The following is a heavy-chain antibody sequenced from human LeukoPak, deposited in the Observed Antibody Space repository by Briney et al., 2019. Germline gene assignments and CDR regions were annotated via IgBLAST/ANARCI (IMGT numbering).Heavy chain of an antibody. D-gene: IGHD3-3*01. J-gene: IGHJ5*02. CDR1: GFTFSSYA. Sequence: GRSLRLSCAASGFTFSSYAMHWVRQAPGKGLEWVAVISYDGSNKYYADSVKGRITISRDNTKKSLYLLMDSLRAEDTAAYYCARDAASGNNWFDPWGRGTLVTVSS. V-gene: IGHV3-30*14. CDR3: ARDAASGNNWFDP. CDR2: ISYDGSNK.